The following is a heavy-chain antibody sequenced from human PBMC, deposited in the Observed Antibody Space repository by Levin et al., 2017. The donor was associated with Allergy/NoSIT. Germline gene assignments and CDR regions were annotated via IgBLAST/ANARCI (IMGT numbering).Heavy chain of an antibody. Sequence: SETLSLTCTVSGGSISSYYWSWIRQPPGKGLEWIGYIYSSGSTDYNPSLKSRVTISVDTSKNQFSLKLRYVTAADTAVYSCARDSSSWYRAFDIWGQGTLVTVSS. CDR3: ARDSSSWYRAFDI. D-gene: IGHD6-13*01. V-gene: IGHV4-59*01. J-gene: IGHJ3*02. CDR2: IYSSGST. CDR1: GGSISSYY.